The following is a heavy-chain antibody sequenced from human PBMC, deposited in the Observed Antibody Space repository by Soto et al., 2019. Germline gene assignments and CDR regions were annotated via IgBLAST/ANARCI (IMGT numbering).Heavy chain of an antibody. V-gene: IGHV1-69*13. CDR2: IIPIFGTA. J-gene: IGHJ6*02. D-gene: IGHD6-13*01. CDR1: GGTFSRYA. CDR3: ARDRGGSSWDYYYYGMDV. Sequence: SMEGSCKSSGGTFSRYAISWVRQAPGQGLEWMGGIIPIFGTANYAQKFQGRVTITADESTSTAYMELSSLRSEDTAVYYCARDRGGSSWDYYYYGMDVWGQGTTVTVSS.